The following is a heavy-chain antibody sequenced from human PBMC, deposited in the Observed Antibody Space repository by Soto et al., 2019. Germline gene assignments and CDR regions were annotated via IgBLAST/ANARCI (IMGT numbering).Heavy chain of an antibody. CDR3: VKDDRILGRRYFDL. D-gene: IGHD2-15*01. J-gene: IGHJ2*01. V-gene: IGHV3-23*01. CDR2: ISFSDGGT. CDR1: GFTFSSYA. Sequence: WGSLRLSCAASGFTFSSYAMSWFRQSPGKGLEWVSSISFSDGGTYYADSVKGRLTISRDNSKNTLFLQMNSLRVEDTAVYYCVKDDRILGRRYFDLWGRGTLVTVSS.